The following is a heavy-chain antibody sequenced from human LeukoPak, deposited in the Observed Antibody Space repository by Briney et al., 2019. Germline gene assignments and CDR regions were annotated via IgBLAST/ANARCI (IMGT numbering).Heavy chain of an antibody. CDR3: ARGYYYDSSGYSHEP. J-gene: IGHJ5*02. CDR1: GFTVSSNY. V-gene: IGHV3-53*01. D-gene: IGHD3-22*01. Sequence: GGSLRLSCAASGFTVSSNYMSWVRQAPGKGLEWVSVIYSDGRTYYADSVKGRFTISRDNSKNTLYLQMNSLRAEDTAVYYCARGYYYDSSGYSHEPWGQGTLVTVSS. CDR2: IYSDGRT.